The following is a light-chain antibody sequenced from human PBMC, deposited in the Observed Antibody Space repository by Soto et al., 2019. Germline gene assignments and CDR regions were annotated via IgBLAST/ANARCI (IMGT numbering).Light chain of an antibody. CDR2: EVS. CDR3: SSYTSSSTLYV. CDR1: SSDVGGYNS. V-gene: IGLV2-14*01. Sequence: QSVLTQPASVSGSPGQSITISCTGTSSDVGGYNSVSWYQHHPGKAPKLMIYEVSNRPSGVSNRFSGSKSGNTASLTISGLQAEDEADYYCSSYTSSSTLYVFGTGTKVT. J-gene: IGLJ1*01.